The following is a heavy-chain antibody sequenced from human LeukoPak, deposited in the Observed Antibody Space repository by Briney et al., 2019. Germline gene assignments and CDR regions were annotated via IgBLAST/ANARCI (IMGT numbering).Heavy chain of an antibody. J-gene: IGHJ2*01. Sequence: PSETLSLTCTVSGGSISSYYWSWIRQPPGKGLEWIGYIHYSGSTNYKSSLKSRVTISVDTSKNQFSLKLSSVTAADTAVYYCARDKGKDWGPPGWYFDLWGRGTLVTVSS. CDR1: GGSISSYY. D-gene: IGHD7-27*01. V-gene: IGHV4-59*01. CDR2: IHYSGST. CDR3: ARDKGKDWGPPGWYFDL.